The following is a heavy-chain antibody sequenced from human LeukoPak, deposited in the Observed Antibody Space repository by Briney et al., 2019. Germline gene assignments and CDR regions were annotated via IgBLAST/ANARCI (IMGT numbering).Heavy chain of an antibody. Sequence: SETLSLTCAVYGGSFSGYYWSWIRQPPGKGLEWIGEINHSGSTNYNPSLKSRVTISVDTSKNLFSLKLSSVSAADTAVYYCAREGIAVARRGFDYWGQGTLVTVSS. J-gene: IGHJ4*02. V-gene: IGHV4-34*01. D-gene: IGHD6-19*01. CDR3: AREGIAVARRGFDY. CDR1: GGSFSGYY. CDR2: INHSGST.